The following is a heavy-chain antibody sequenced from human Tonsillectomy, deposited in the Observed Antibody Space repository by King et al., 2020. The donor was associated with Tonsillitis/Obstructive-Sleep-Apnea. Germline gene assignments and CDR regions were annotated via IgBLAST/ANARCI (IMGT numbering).Heavy chain of an antibody. V-gene: IGHV3-30*18. CDR3: AKDWVTYFDY. D-gene: IGHD2-21*02. CDR2: ISYDGSNK. CDR1: GFTFSSYG. J-gene: IGHJ4*02. Sequence: HVQLVESGGGVVQPGRSLRLSCAASGFTFSSYGMHWVRQAPGKGLEWGAVISYDGSNKYYADSVKGRFTISRDNSKNTLYLQMNSLRAEDTAVYYCAKDWVTYFDYWGQGTLVTVSS.